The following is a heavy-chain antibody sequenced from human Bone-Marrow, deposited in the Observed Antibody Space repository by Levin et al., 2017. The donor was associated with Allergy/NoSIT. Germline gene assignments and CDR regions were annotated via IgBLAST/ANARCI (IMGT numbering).Heavy chain of an antibody. J-gene: IGHJ6*03. CDR3: AKDYSSGNYDYYYYMED. V-gene: IGHV3-30*18. CDR1: GFTFSSNA. D-gene: IGHD6-19*01. Sequence: GGSLRLSCAASGFTFSSNAMHWVRQAPGKGLEWVAVISYDGSNEYYADSVKGRFTISRDNSKNTLYLQMNSLRTDDTAVYYCAKDYSSGNYDYYYYMEDWGKGTTVTVSS. CDR2: ISYDGSNE.